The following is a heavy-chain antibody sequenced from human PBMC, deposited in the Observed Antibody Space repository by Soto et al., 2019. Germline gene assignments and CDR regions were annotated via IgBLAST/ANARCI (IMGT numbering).Heavy chain of an antibody. CDR3: AKDLPTHLKYGDYEDYYYGMDV. D-gene: IGHD4-17*01. J-gene: IGHJ6*02. CDR1: GFTFSSYG. V-gene: IGHV3-30*18. Sequence: PGGSLRLSCAASGFTFSSYGMHWVRQAPGKGLEWVAVISYDGSNKYYADSVKGRFTISRDNSKNTLYLQMNSLRAEDTAVYYCAKDLPTHLKYGDYEDYYYGMDVWGQGTTVTVSS. CDR2: ISYDGSNK.